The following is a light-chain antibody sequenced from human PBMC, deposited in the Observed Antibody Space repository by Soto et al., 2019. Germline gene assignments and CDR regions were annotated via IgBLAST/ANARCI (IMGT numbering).Light chain of an antibody. CDR2: EVN. CDR1: SSDVGGFDF. Sequence: QSALTQPASVSGSLGQSITISCTGTSSDVGGFDFVSWYQQHPGRAPKLIIYEVNNRPSGVSNRFSASKSGNTASLTISGLQAEDEAAYYCSSWTISTTQVLGGGTKLTVL. V-gene: IGLV2-14*01. CDR3: SSWTISTTQV. J-gene: IGLJ3*02.